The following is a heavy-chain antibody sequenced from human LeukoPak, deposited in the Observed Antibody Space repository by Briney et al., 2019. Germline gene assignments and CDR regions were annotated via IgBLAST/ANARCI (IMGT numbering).Heavy chain of an antibody. D-gene: IGHD4-17*01. CDR1: GFTFDDYA. CDR3: AKDGDYLGFDY. Sequence: GRSLRLSCAASGFTFDDYAMHWVRQAPGKGPEWVSGISWNSGSIGYADSVKGRFTISRDNAKNSLYLQMNSLRAEDTALYYCAKDGDYLGFDYWGQGTLATVSS. J-gene: IGHJ4*02. CDR2: ISWNSGSI. V-gene: IGHV3-9*01.